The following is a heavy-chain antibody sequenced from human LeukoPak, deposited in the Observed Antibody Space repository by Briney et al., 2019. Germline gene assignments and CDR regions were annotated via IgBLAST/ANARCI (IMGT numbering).Heavy chain of an antibody. CDR1: GGTFSSYA. Sequence: SVKVSCKASGGTFSSYAISWVRQAPGQGLEWMGGIIPIFGTANYAQKFQGRVTITADESTSTAYMELSSLRSEDTAVYYCASSVVAKVYYYYGMDVWGQGTTVTVSS. D-gene: IGHD2-15*01. J-gene: IGHJ6*02. V-gene: IGHV1-69*01. CDR2: IIPIFGTA. CDR3: ASSVVAKVYYYYGMDV.